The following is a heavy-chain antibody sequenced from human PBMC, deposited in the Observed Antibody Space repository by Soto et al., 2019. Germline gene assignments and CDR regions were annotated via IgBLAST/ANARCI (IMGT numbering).Heavy chain of an antibody. Sequence: PGGSLRLSCVVSGFTFSSYVMSWVRQAPGKGLERVSGISGSGGITYYADSVKGRFTISRVNSKNTVYLQINSPRAEDTAVYFCAKGALTVLPYFDYWGQGMLVTVSS. CDR3: AKGALTVLPYFDY. V-gene: IGHV3-23*01. CDR2: ISGSGGIT. J-gene: IGHJ4*02. D-gene: IGHD4-17*01. CDR1: GFTFSSYV.